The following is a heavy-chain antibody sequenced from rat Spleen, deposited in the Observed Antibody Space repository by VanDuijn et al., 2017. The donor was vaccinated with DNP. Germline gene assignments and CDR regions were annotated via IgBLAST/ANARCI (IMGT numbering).Heavy chain of an antibody. J-gene: IGHJ4*01. V-gene: IGHV5-20*01. Sequence: EVQLVESGGGLVQPGRSLKLSCAASGFTFSDYYMAWVRQAPTKGLEWVTYISYDGGSSDYGDSVKGRFTISRDNAKSSLFLQMDSLRSEDTATYYCTTLITFMSGWSQGTSVTVSS. CDR2: ISYDGGSS. D-gene: IGHD1-1*01. CDR1: GFTFSDYY. CDR3: TTLITFMSG.